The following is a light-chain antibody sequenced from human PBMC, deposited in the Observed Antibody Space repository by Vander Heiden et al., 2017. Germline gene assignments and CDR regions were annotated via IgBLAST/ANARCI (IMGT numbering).Light chain of an antibody. CDR2: LGS. V-gene: IGKV2-28*01. J-gene: IGKJ4*01. CDR1: QSLLYSNGYSY. CDR3: MQALQTPLT. Sequence: DIVMTQSPLSLPVTLGEPASISCRSSQSLLYSNGYSYLDWYLQKPGQSPQLLIYLGSNRASGVPDRFSGSGSGTDFTLKISRVEAEDVGVYFCMQALQTPLTFGGGTKVEIK.